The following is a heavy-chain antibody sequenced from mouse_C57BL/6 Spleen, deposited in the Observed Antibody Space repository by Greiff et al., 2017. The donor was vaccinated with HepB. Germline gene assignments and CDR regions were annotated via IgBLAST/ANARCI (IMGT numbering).Heavy chain of an antibody. J-gene: IGHJ2*01. V-gene: IGHV5-4*01. CDR3: ARDQNKLGYYFDY. D-gene: IGHD4-1*01. CDR1: GFTFSSYA. CDR2: ISDGGSYT. Sequence: DVMLVESGGGLVKPGGSLKLSCAASGFTFSSYAMSWVRQTPEKRLEWVATISDGGSYTYYPDNVKGRFTISRDNAKNNLYLQMSHLKSEDTAMYYCARDQNKLGYYFDYWGQGTTLTVSS.